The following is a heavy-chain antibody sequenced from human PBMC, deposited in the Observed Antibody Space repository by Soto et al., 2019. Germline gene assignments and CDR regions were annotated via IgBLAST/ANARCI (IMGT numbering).Heavy chain of an antibody. CDR1: GYTFTSYY. V-gene: IGHV1-46*01. J-gene: IGHJ4*02. D-gene: IGHD2-15*01. CDR3: ASSITPKAPNY. Sequence: DSVRVSCKAAGYTFTSYYMHWVRQAPGQGLEWMGIINPSGGSTSYAQKFQGRVTMTRDTYTSTVYMELSSLRSEDTAVYYCASSITPKAPNYWGQGTLVTFSS. CDR2: INPSGGST.